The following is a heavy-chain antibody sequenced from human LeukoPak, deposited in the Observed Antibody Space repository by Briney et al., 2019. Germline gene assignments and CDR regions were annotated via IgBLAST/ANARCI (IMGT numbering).Heavy chain of an antibody. V-gene: IGHV3-48*03. CDR2: ITSSGNTI. Sequence: LTGGSLRLSCAASGFTFSSYEMNWVRQAPGKGLEWVSYITSSGNTIYYADSVKGRFTISRDNAKNSLYLQMNSLRAEDTAVYYCARLTTMTTTGGPFDYWGQGTLVTVSS. CDR1: GFTFSSYE. CDR3: ARLTTMTTTGGPFDY. D-gene: IGHD4-17*01. J-gene: IGHJ4*02.